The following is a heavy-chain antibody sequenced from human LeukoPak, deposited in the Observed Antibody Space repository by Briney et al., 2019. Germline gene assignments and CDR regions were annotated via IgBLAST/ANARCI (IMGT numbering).Heavy chain of an antibody. CDR2: IHTSGST. V-gene: IGHV4-61*02. D-gene: IGHD6-13*01. Sequence: SETLSLTCTVSGGSISSGLYYWNWIRQPAGKGLEWIGRIHTSGSTNYNPSLKSRVTISLHPSKNQFSPKLPSVTAADSAVYYCATSSWLRDANFDYWGQGTLVTVSS. CDR3: ATSSWLRDANFDY. J-gene: IGHJ4*02. CDR1: GGSISSGLYY.